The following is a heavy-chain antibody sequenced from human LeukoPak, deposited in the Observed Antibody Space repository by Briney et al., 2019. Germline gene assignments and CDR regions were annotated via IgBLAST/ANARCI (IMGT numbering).Heavy chain of an antibody. V-gene: IGHV4-59*01. Sequence: PSETLSLTCTVSGGSISSYYWSWIRQPPGKGLEWIGYIYYSGSTNYNPSLKSRVTISVDTSKNQFSLKLSSVTAADTAVYYCARGAVVIAVAGTGGYYFDYWGQGTLVTVSS. CDR1: GGSISSYY. J-gene: IGHJ4*02. D-gene: IGHD6-19*01. CDR2: IYYSGST. CDR3: ARGAVVIAVAGTGGYYFDY.